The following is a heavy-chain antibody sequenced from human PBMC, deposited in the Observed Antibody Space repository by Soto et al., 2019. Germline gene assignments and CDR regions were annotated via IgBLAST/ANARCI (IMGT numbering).Heavy chain of an antibody. D-gene: IGHD6-13*01. J-gene: IGHJ4*02. CDR2: INHSGST. Sequence: SETLSLTCAVYGGSFSGYYWSWIRQPPGKGLEWIGEINHSGSTNYNPSLKSRVTISVDTSKNQFSLKLSSVTAADTAVYYCARAHSSSWYSESSLNYWGQGTLVTVSS. V-gene: IGHV4-34*01. CDR1: GGSFSGYY. CDR3: ARAHSSSWYSESSLNY.